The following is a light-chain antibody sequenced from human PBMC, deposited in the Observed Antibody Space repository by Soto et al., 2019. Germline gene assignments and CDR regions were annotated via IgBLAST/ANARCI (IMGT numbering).Light chain of an antibody. CDR3: QQYNIWSLYT. J-gene: IGKJ2*01. V-gene: IGKV3-15*01. Sequence: EIVMTQSPATLSVSPGDRATRSCRASQSVGSDLAWYQLKPGQAPRLLIYGAATRATGIPARFSGSGSRTEFSLTISSLQSEDFAVYYCQQYNIWSLYTFGQGTKLEIK. CDR2: GAA. CDR1: QSVGSD.